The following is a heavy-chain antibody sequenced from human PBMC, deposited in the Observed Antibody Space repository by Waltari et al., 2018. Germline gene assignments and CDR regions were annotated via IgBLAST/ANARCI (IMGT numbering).Heavy chain of an antibody. V-gene: IGHV4-34*01. Sequence: QVQLQQWGAGLLKPSETLSLTCAVYGGSFSGYYWSWIRQPPGKGLEWIGEINHSGSTNYNPSLKSRVTISVDTSKNQFSLKLSSVTAADTAVYYCARRRIRGQLKLDYWGQGTLVTVSS. D-gene: IGHD3-10*01. CDR3: ARRRIRGQLKLDY. CDR1: GGSFSGYY. J-gene: IGHJ4*02. CDR2: INHSGST.